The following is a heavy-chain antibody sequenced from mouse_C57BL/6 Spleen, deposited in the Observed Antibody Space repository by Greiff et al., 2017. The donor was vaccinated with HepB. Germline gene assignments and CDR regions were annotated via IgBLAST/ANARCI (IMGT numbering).Heavy chain of an antibody. CDR3: ARHEATMITTFYFDY. J-gene: IGHJ2*01. CDR1: GYTFTEYT. D-gene: IGHD2-4*01. V-gene: IGHV1-62-2*01. Sequence: QVQLKESGAELVKPGASVKLSCKASGYTFTEYTIHWVKQRSGQGLEWIGWFYPGSGSIKYNEKFKDKATLTADKSSSTVYMELSRLTSEDSAVYFCARHEATMITTFYFDYWGQGTTLTVSS. CDR2: FYPGSGSI.